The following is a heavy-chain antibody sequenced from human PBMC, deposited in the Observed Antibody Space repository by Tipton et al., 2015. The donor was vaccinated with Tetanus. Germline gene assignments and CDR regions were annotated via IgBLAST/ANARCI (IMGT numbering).Heavy chain of an antibody. CDR1: GYIFNNYW. V-gene: IGHV5-51*01. D-gene: IGHD3/OR15-3a*01. CDR2: IYPGDSDT. Sequence: QLVQSGGEVKKPGESLKISCKGSGYIFNNYWIGWVRQKPGKGLEWMGIIYPGDSDTRYSPSFQGQVTIPVDKSINTAYLQWSSLKAADTSMFYCARAHWTDGVCNFDFWGQGALVTVAS. J-gene: IGHJ4*02. CDR3: ARAHWTDGVCNFDF.